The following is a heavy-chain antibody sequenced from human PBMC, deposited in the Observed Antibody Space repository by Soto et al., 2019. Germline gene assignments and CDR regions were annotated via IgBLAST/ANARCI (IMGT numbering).Heavy chain of an antibody. CDR3: ARVKRATLTTQPYLDY. V-gene: IGHV3-48*03. Sequence: PGGSLRLSCADSAFTFSSYEMSWVRQAPGEGLEWVSYINSDGATMYYADSVKGRFTVSRDNAENSLYLQMNSLRAEDTAVYYCARVKRATLTTQPYLDYWGQGTLVTVSS. D-gene: IGHD4-4*01. CDR2: INSDGATM. CDR1: AFTFSSYE. J-gene: IGHJ4*02.